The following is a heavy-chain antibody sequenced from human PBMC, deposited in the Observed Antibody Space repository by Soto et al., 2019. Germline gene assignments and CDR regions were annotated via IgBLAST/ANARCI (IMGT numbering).Heavy chain of an antibody. J-gene: IGHJ6*02. CDR3: ARVTHDFWSGYYTNYHHYGMDV. CDR2: IYYSGST. D-gene: IGHD3-3*01. Sequence: SETLSLTCTVSGGSISSYYWSWIRQPPGKGLEWIGYIYYSGSTNYNPSLKSRVTISVDTSKNQFSLKLSSVTAADTAVYYCARVTHDFWSGYYTNYHHYGMDVWGQGTTVTVS. CDR1: GGSISSYY. V-gene: IGHV4-59*01.